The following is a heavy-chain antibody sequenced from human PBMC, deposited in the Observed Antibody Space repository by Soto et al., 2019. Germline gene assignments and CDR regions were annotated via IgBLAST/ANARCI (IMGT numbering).Heavy chain of an antibody. CDR1: GFTFTSYA. D-gene: IGHD3-10*01. CDR2: VSGSGLST. Sequence: GGSLRLSCAASGFTFTSYAMNWVRQAPGKGLEWVALVSGSGLSTYYADSVKGRFTISRDNSKNTLYLQMNGLRAEDTAVYYCAKDQGFGNLGVEYVDHWGQGSQVTVSS. V-gene: IGHV3-23*01. J-gene: IGHJ1*01. CDR3: AKDQGFGNLGVEYVDH.